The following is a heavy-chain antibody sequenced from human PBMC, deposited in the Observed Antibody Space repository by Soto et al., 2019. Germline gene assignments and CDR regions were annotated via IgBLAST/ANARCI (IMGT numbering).Heavy chain of an antibody. V-gene: IGHV1-46*01. CDR1: GYTFTSYY. Sequence: ASVKVSCKASGYTFTSYYMHWVRQAPGQGLEWMGIINPSGGSTSYAQKFQGRVTMTRDTSTSTVYMELSSLRSEDTAVYYCARVRGYCTNGVCSSGMDVWGQGTTVTVSS. CDR3: ARVRGYCTNGVCSSGMDV. CDR2: INPSGGST. J-gene: IGHJ6*02. D-gene: IGHD2-8*01.